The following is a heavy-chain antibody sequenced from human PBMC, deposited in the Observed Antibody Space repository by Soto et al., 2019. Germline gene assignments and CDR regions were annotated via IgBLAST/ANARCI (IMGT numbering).Heavy chain of an antibody. CDR3: ARSVSFITPRPDY. CDR2: TNPNSGDT. J-gene: IGHJ4*02. CDR1: GYTFTDYY. V-gene: IGHV1-2*02. D-gene: IGHD6-6*01. Sequence: ASVKVSCKASGYTFTDYYIHWVRQAPGQGLECMGWTNPNSGDTNYAQKFQGRVTMTRDTSISTAYMEVSRLRSDDTAVYYCARSVSFITPRPDYWGQGTLVTVSS.